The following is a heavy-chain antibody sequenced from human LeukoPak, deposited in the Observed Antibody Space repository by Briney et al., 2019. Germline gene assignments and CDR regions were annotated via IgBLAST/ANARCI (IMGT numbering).Heavy chain of an antibody. Sequence: GGSLRLSCAASGFTFSSYEMNWVRQAPGKGLEWISYISDSGSNIYYADSVKGRFTISRDNAKNSLYLQMNSLRAEDTAVYYCAAFYYERIPKAVWGQGTMVTVSS. CDR1: GFTFSSYE. D-gene: IGHD3-16*01. V-gene: IGHV3-48*03. J-gene: IGHJ3*01. CDR2: ISDSGSNI. CDR3: AAFYYERIPKAV.